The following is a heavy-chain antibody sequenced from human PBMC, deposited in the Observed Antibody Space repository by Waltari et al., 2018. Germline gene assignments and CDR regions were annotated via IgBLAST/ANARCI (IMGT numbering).Heavy chain of an antibody. CDR1: GFTFSSYA. V-gene: IGHV3-30-3*01. Sequence: QVQLVESGGGVVQPGRSLRLSCAASGFTFSSYAMHWVRQAPGKGLEWVEVISYDGSNKYYADSVKGRFTISRDNSKNTLYLQMNSLRAEDTAVYYCARGAHLLRFLEWSHIPPNFDYWGQGTLVTVSS. CDR3: ARGAHLLRFLEWSHIPPNFDY. CDR2: ISYDGSNK. J-gene: IGHJ4*02. D-gene: IGHD3-3*01.